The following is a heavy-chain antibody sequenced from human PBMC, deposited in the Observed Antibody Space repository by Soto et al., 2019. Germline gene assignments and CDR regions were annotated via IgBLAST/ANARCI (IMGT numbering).Heavy chain of an antibody. CDR2: IKQDGSEK. CDR3: ARDRRGYSGYDVFDY. CDR1: GFTFSSYW. D-gene: IGHD5-12*01. V-gene: IGHV3-7*01. Sequence: GGSLRLSCAASGFTFSSYWMTWVRQAPGKGLEWVANIKQDGSEKYYVDSVKGRFTISRDNLSKSVYLQMNNLRVEDTAVYYCARDRRGYSGYDVFDYWGQGTLVTVSS. J-gene: IGHJ4*02.